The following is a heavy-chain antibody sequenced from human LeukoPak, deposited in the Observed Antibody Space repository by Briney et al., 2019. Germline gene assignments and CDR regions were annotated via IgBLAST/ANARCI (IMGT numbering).Heavy chain of an antibody. CDR3: ARDRYGDYVFDY. V-gene: IGHV3-48*02. Sequence: PGGSLRLSCAASGFTFSSYSMNWVRQAPGKALEWVSYISGSGSTIYYADFVEGRFAISRDNAKNTLYLQLISLTDEDTAVYYCARDRYGDYVFDYWGQGTLVTVSS. D-gene: IGHD4-17*01. CDR2: ISGSGSTI. J-gene: IGHJ4*02. CDR1: GFTFSSYS.